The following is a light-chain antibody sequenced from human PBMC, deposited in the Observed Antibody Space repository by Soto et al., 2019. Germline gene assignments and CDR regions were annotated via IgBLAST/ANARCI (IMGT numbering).Light chain of an antibody. Sequence: DIQMPQYPSTLSGSLGDRFTITCLASQSISSWLAWYQQKPGKAPKLLIYDASSLQSGVPSRFSGSGSGTDFTLTVSSLQPEDFATYYCQQSYTSRNTFALGTRLE. CDR2: DAS. CDR1: QSISSW. CDR3: QQSYTSRNT. J-gene: IGKJ5*01. V-gene: IGKV1-5*01.